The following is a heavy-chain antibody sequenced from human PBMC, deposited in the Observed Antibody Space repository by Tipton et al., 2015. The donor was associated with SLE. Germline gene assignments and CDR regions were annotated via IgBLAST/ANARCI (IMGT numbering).Heavy chain of an antibody. J-gene: IGHJ4*02. D-gene: IGHD3-16*01. CDR3: ARMEGMITYGGIAGL. CDR1: GGSISGYY. V-gene: IGHV4-34*01. Sequence: TLSLTCTVSGGSISGYYWSWIRQHPGKGLEWIGEVNHLGTIYYNASLKSRVTISIDTSKSHFSLKLTSVTAADAAVYYCARMEGMITYGGIAGLWGQGTVVTVSS. CDR2: VNHLGTI.